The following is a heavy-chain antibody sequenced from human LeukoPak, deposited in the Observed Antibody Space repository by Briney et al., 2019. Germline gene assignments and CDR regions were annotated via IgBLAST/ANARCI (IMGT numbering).Heavy chain of an antibody. V-gene: IGHV1-18*01. CDR1: GYIFTSYG. D-gene: IGHD3-22*01. Sequence: SVKVSCKASGYIFTSYGISWVRQAPGQGLEWMGWISAYNGNTNYAQKLQGRVTMTTDTSTSTAYMELRSLRSDDTAVYYCARVATYYFDSSGYSTWGQGTLVTVSS. J-gene: IGHJ5*02. CDR2: ISAYNGNT. CDR3: ARVATYYFDSSGYST.